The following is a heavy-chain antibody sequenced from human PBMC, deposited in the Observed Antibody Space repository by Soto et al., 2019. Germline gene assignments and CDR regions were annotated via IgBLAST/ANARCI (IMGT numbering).Heavy chain of an antibody. CDR2: ISGSGGST. CDR3: AKRYYDSSGWSPSWFDP. D-gene: IGHD3-22*01. V-gene: IGHV3-23*01. Sequence: GGSLRLSCAASGFTFSSYXMSWXRQAPGKGLEWVSAISGSGGSTYYADSVKGRFTISRDNSKNTLYLQMNSLRAEDTAVYYCAKRYYDSSGWSPSWFDPWGQGTLVTVSS. J-gene: IGHJ5*02. CDR1: GFTFSSYX.